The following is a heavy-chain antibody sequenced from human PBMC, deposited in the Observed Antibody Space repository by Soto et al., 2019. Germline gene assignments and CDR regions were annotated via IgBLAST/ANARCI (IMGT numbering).Heavy chain of an antibody. CDR1: GFTFSSYG. Sequence: QVQLVESGGGVVQPGRSLRLSCAASGFTFSSYGMHWVRQAPGKGLEWVAVISYDGSNKYYADSVKGRFTISRDNSKNTLYLQMNSLRAEDTAVYYCAKEAYGDYYYFDYGGQGTLVTVSS. CDR2: ISYDGSNK. J-gene: IGHJ4*02. V-gene: IGHV3-30*18. CDR3: AKEAYGDYYYFDY. D-gene: IGHD4-17*01.